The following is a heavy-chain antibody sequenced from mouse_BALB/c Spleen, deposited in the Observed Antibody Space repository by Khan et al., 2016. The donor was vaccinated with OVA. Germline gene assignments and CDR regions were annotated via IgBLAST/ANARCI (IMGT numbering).Heavy chain of an antibody. V-gene: IGHV5-4*02. CDR1: GFSFSDYY. J-gene: IGHJ3*01. Sequence: EVELVESGGGLVKPGGSLKLSCAASGFSFSDYYMYWVRQTPEKRLEWLATISDGGTYTYYPDSVKGRFTISRDDAKNNLYLQMSRLKSEDTAIYYCARGYYGDPFAYWGQGTLVTLSA. CDR2: ISDGGTYT. D-gene: IGHD2-13*01. CDR3: ARGYYGDPFAY.